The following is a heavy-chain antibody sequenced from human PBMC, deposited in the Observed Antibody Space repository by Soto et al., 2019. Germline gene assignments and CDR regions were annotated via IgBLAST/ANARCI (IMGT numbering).Heavy chain of an antibody. CDR1: GYTFTGYY. V-gene: IGHV1-2*04. Sequence: GASVKVSCKASGYTFTGYYMHWVRQAPGQGLEWMGWINPNSGGTNYAQKFQGWVTMTRDTSISTAYMELSRLRSDDTAVYYCALPPDCSGGSCYSGEYFKHWGQGTLVTVPQ. CDR2: INPNSGGT. D-gene: IGHD2-15*01. CDR3: ALPPDCSGGSCYSGEYFKH. J-gene: IGHJ1*01.